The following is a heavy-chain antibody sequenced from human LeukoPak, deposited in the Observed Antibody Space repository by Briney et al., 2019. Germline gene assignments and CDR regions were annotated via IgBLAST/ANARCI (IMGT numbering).Heavy chain of an antibody. CDR1: GFTVSSNY. CDR3: ASVYDILTGYLDY. CDR2: VYSGGST. Sequence: GGSLRLSCAASGFTVSSNYMSWVRQAPGKGLEWVSVVYSGGSTYYADSVKGRFTISRDNSKNTLYLQMNSLRAEDTAVYYCASVYDILTGYLDYWGQGTLVTVSS. V-gene: IGHV3-66*01. J-gene: IGHJ4*02. D-gene: IGHD3-9*01.